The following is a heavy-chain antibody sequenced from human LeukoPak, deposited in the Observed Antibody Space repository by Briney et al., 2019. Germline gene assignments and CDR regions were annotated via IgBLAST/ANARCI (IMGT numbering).Heavy chain of an antibody. CDR2: MNPNSGNT. V-gene: IGHV1-8*03. Sequence: ASVKVSCKASGGTFSSYAINWVRQATGQGLEWMGWMNPNSGNTGYAQKFQGRVTITRNTSISTAYMELSSLRSEDTAVYYCARGHYGSGSYYIHWGQGTLVTVSS. CDR3: ARGHYGSGSYYIH. CDR1: GGTFSSYA. J-gene: IGHJ4*02. D-gene: IGHD3-10*01.